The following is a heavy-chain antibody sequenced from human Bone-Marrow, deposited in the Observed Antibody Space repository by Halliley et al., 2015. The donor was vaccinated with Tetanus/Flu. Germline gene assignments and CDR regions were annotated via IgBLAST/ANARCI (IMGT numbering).Heavy chain of an antibody. J-gene: IGHJ4*02. V-gene: IGHV3-23*01. D-gene: IGHD2-21*02. CDR2: ITGTGAST. Sequence: SAITGTGASTYYADSVKGRFTISRDKSKNTVHLQMNNLRAEAPAIYFCAKVGPLVTPYGPYDYWGQGTQVTVSS. CDR3: AKVGPLVTPYGPYDY.